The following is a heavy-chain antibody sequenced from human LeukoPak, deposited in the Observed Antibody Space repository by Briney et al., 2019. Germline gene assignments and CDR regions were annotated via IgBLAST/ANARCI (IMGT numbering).Heavy chain of an antibody. CDR2: IYKRGAT. CDR3: VASYATSSGIDH. CDR1: RDSMTDYY. J-gene: IGHJ4*02. D-gene: IGHD2/OR15-2a*01. V-gene: IGHV4-4*09. Sequence: SETLSLTCNVSRDSMTDYYWSWIRQSPGGGLEWIGYIYKRGATNYLPSLRSRVTISVDKSKWQVFLRLNSVIAADTALYYCVASYATSSGIDHWGQGTLVTVSS.